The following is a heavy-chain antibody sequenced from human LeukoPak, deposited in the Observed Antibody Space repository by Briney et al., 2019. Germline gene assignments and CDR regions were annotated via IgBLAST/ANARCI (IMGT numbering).Heavy chain of an antibody. Sequence: SVKVSCKASGGTFSSYAISWVRQAPGQGLEWMGRIIPILGIANYAQKFQGRVTITADKSTSTAYMELSSLRSEDTAVYYCASVGYCGCTSCYHFDYWGQGTLVTVSS. D-gene: IGHD2-2*01. CDR3: ASVGYCGCTSCYHFDY. V-gene: IGHV1-69*04. CDR2: IIPILGIA. CDR1: GGTFSSYA. J-gene: IGHJ4*02.